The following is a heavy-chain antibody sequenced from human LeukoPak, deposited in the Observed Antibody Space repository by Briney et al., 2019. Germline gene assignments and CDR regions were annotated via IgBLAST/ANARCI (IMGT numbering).Heavy chain of an antibody. Sequence: SETLSLTCAVYGGSFSGYYWSWIRQPPGKGLEWIGEINHSGSTNYNPSLKSRVTISVDTSKNQFSLKLSSVTAADTAVYYCARGRLSPVGGSGSYDYWGQGTLVTVSS. CDR2: INHSGST. CDR1: GGSFSGYY. CDR3: ARGRLSPVGGSGSYDY. D-gene: IGHD3-10*01. J-gene: IGHJ4*02. V-gene: IGHV4-34*01.